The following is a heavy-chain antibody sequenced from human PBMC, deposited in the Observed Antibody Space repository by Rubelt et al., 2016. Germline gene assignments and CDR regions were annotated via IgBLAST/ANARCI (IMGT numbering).Heavy chain of an antibody. Sequence: VQLQQWGAGLLKPSETLSLTCAVYGGSFSGYYWSWIRQPPGKGLEWIGEINHSGSTNYNPSLKSRVTISVDTSKNQFSLKLSSVTAADTAEYYCASQSSSGWYAFDIWGQGTMVTVSS. CDR2: INHSGST. CDR1: GGSFSGYY. CDR3: ASQSSSGWYAFDI. V-gene: IGHV4-34*01. J-gene: IGHJ3*02. D-gene: IGHD6-19*01.